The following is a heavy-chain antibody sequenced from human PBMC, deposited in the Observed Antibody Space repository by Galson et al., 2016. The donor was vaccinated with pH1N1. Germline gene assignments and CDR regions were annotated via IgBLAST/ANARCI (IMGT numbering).Heavy chain of an antibody. V-gene: IGHV2-70*01. CDR3: ARTTTGQQHFDN. J-gene: IGHJ4*02. CDR1: GFSLSTSGLC. D-gene: IGHD1-1*01. CDR2: IDWDDDK. Sequence: PALVKPTQTLTLTFTFSGFSLSTSGLCVSWIRQPPGKALEWLALIDWDDDKYYSTSLKTRLTISKDTSKNQVVLTMTNMDPVDTATYYCARTTTGQQHFDNWGQGTLVTVSS.